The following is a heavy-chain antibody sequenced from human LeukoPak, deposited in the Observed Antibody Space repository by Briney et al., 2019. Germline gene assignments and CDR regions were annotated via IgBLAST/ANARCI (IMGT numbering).Heavy chain of an antibody. CDR2: ISWNSCSI. CDR1: GFTFDDYA. D-gene: IGHD6-19*01. CDR3: AKGRGSSGWFDY. J-gene: IGHJ4*02. V-gene: IGHV3-9*01. Sequence: PGRSLRLSCAASGFTFDDYAMHWVRQAPGKGLEWVSGISWNSCSIGYADSVKGRFTISRDNAKNSLSLQMNSLRAEDTALYYCAKGRGSSGWFDYWGQGTLVTVSS.